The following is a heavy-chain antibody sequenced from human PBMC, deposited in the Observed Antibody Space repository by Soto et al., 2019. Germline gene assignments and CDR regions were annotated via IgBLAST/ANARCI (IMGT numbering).Heavy chain of an antibody. J-gene: IGHJ5*02. Sequence: EVQLLESGGGLIQPGGSLRLSCAASGFSFTNYAMTWVRQAPGKGLEWVSIIGGDGVKTYYADSVKGRFSISRDNSKNTLYLLMNSLRAEDTAVYYCAKKVMTADGLTWFEPWGQGTLVTVST. CDR1: GFSFTNYA. CDR2: IGGDGVKT. CDR3: AKKVMTADGLTWFEP. V-gene: IGHV3-23*01. D-gene: IGHD3-16*01.